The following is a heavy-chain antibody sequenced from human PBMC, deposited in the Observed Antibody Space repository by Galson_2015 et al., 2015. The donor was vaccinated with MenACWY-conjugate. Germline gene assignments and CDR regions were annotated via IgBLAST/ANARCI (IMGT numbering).Heavy chain of an antibody. CDR1: GDSFNTYG. CDR2: IIPVFHTT. Sequence: SVKVSCKASGDSFNTYGFNWIRQAPGQGPEWLGGIIPVFHTTDYAQRFQGRLTITADESTSTVYMELSSLRSDDTAIYYCARPGGDYEQRTFFDYWGQGTLSPSPQ. J-gene: IGHJ4*02. V-gene: IGHV1-69*13. CDR3: ARPGGDYEQRTFFDY. D-gene: IGHD4-17*01.